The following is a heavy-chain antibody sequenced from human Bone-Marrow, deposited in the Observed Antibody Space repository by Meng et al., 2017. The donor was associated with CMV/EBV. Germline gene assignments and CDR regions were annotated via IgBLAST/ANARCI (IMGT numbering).Heavy chain of an antibody. CDR1: GYTFTSYD. V-gene: IGHV1-8*02. J-gene: IGHJ6*02. D-gene: IGHD6-13*01. CDR3: ARRIAAAGNYYYYYYYGMDV. Sequence: ASVKVSCKASGYTFTSYDINWVRRATGQGLEWMGWMNPNSGNTGYAQKFQGRVTMTRNTSISTAYMELSSLRSEDTAVYYCARRIAAAGNYYYYYYYGMDVWGQGTTVTVSS. CDR2: MNPNSGNT.